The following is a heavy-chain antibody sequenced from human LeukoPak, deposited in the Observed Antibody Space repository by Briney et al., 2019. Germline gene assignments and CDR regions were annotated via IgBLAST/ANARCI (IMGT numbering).Heavy chain of an antibody. Sequence: GGSLRLSCAASGFTFNKYWMXXXRXAXGKXVEWVXXXKQDGSXXHYXXXXXGRFTXSXDNAKNSVYLQMNSLRDEDTAIYYCARENWGPDYWGQGTLVTVSS. CDR2: XKQDGSXX. CDR1: GFTFNKYW. V-gene: IGHV3-7*01. J-gene: IGHJ4*02. D-gene: IGHD7-27*01. CDR3: ARENWGPDY.